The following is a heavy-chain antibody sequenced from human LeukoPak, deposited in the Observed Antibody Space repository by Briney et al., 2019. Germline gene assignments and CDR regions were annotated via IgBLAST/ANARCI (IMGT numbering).Heavy chain of an antibody. D-gene: IGHD6-6*01. CDR1: GFTFSSYA. CDR3: AKEEGGSSSPLAFDY. J-gene: IGHJ4*02. V-gene: IGHV3-23*01. CDR2: ISGSGGST. Sequence: AGGSLRLSCAASGFTFSSYAMSWVRQAPGKGLEWVSAISGSGGSTYYADSVKGRFTISRDNSKNTLYLQMNSLRAEDTAVYYCAKEEGGSSSPLAFDYWGQGTLVTVSS.